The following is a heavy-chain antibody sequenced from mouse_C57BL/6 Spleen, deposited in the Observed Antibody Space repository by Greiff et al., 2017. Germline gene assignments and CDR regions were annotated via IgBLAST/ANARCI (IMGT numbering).Heavy chain of an antibody. CDR3: TRWGYYYGSSYGAD. Sequence: VQLQQSGAELVRPGASVTLSCKASGYTFTDYEMHWVKQTPVHGLEWIGAIDPETGGTAYNQKFKGKAILTADKSSSTAYMELRSLTSEDSAVYYCTRWGYYYGSSYGADWGQGTLVTVSA. V-gene: IGHV1-15*01. CDR1: GYTFTDYE. D-gene: IGHD1-1*01. J-gene: IGHJ3*01. CDR2: IDPETGGT.